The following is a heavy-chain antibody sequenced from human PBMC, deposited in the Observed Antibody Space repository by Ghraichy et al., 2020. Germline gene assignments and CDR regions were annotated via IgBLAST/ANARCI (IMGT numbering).Heavy chain of an antibody. CDR2: IKQDGSEK. CDR1: GFTFSSYW. Sequence: GGSLRLSCAASGFTFSSYWMSWVRQAPGKGLEWVANIKQDGSEKYYVDSVKGRFTISRDNAKNSLYLQMNSLRAEDTAVYYCARDSGGYNWNYYYYYYYMDVWGKGTTVTVSS. D-gene: IGHD1-7*01. CDR3: ARDSGGYNWNYYYYYYYMDV. J-gene: IGHJ6*03. V-gene: IGHV3-7*03.